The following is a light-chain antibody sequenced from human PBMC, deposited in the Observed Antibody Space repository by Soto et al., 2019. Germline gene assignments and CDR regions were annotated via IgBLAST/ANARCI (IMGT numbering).Light chain of an antibody. CDR1: QAVNTR. CDR3: HQRQSWPRT. V-gene: IGKV3-11*01. J-gene: IGKJ1*01. CDR2: LAS. Sequence: EIVLTQSPATRSSVPGDRVTLSCRASQAVNTRLAWYQHRPGQAPRLLIYLASNRAAGVPARFSGSGSGTDFTLTISDVEPEDFAVYYCHQRQSWPRTFGQGTTVDI.